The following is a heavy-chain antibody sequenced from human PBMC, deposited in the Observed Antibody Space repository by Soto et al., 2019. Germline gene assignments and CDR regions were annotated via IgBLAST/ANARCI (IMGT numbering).Heavy chain of an antibody. V-gene: IGHV3-33*01. CDR2: IWYDGSNK. J-gene: IGHJ6*03. Sequence: QVQLVESGGGVVQPGRSLRLSCAASEFSFSSYGMHWVRQAPDKGMEWVAVIWYDGSNKYYADSVKGRFTISRDNSKNTLYLLMNSLRAEDTAVYYCARAGCSGASCYSELEDYYYYYYMDVWGKGTTVTVSS. D-gene: IGHD2-15*01. CDR3: ARAGCSGASCYSELEDYYYYYYMDV. CDR1: EFSFSSYG.